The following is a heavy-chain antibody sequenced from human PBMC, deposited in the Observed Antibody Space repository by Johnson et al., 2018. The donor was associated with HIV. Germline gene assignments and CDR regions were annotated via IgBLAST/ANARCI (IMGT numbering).Heavy chain of an antibody. CDR2: ISWNSGSI. CDR3: AKPLHSGSYWAAFDI. Sequence: VQLVESGGGLVQPGRSLRLSCAASGFTFDDYAMHWVRQAPGKGLEWVSGISWNSGSIGYADSVKGRFTISRDNAKNSLYLQMNSLRAEDTALYYCAKPLHSGSYWAAFDIWGQGTMVTVSS. CDR1: GFTFDDYA. V-gene: IGHV3-9*01. D-gene: IGHD1-26*01. J-gene: IGHJ3*02.